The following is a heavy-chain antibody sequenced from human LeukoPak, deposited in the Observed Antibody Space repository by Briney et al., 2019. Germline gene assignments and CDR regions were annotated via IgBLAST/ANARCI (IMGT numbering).Heavy chain of an antibody. V-gene: IGHV4-39*07. CDR2: IRYSGST. J-gene: IGHJ4*02. CDR3: GSLGPNPDY. Sequence: PSETLSLTCTVSGGSISSSSYYWGWIRQPPGKGLEWVASIRYSGSTYYNPSLKSRVTISVDTSKNQFSLRLTSVTPADTAVYYCGSLGPNPDYWGQGTVVTVSS. CDR1: GGSISSSSYY. D-gene: IGHD7-27*01.